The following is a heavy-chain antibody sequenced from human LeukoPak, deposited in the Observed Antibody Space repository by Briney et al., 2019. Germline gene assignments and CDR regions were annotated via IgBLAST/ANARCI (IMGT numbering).Heavy chain of an antibody. V-gene: IGHV4-4*02. J-gene: IGHJ3*02. D-gene: IGHD1-26*01. Sequence: SGTLSLTCAVSGGSISNNNWWSWVRQPPGKGLAWIGEIYHSGSTNYNPSLKSRVTISVEKSKNQFSLKLSSVTAADTAVYHCARSSVGATLKRAFYIWGQGTMVTVSS. CDR3: ARSSVGATLKRAFYI. CDR1: GGSISNNNW. CDR2: IYHSGST.